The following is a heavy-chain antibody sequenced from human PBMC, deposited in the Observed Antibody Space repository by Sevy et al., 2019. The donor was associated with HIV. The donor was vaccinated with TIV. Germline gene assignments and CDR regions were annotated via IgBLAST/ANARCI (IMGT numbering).Heavy chain of an antibody. J-gene: IGHJ4*02. CDR3: ARGKSGYGYALNY. CDR1: GFTVNSNY. V-gene: IGHV3-66*01. CDR2: IHSDDTT. D-gene: IGHD5-18*01. Sequence: GGSLRLSCAASGFTVNSNYMTWVRQAPGKGLEGVSVIHSDDTTYHAESVKDRFTISRDNLKNTLYLHMSSLRAEDTAVYYCARGKSGYGYALNYWGQGTLVTVSS.